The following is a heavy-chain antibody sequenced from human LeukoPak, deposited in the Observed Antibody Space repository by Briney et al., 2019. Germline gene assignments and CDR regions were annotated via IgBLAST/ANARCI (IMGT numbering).Heavy chain of an antibody. J-gene: IGHJ6*02. V-gene: IGHV4-59*12. CDR1: GGSISSYY. D-gene: IGHD4-23*01. CDR3: ARDSVGYYYGMDV. CDR2: IYYSGST. Sequence: SETLSLTCTVSGGSISSYYWSWIRQPPGKGLEWIGYIYYSGSTNYNPSLKSRVTISVDTSKNQFSLKLSSVTAADTAVYYCARDSVGYYYGMDVWGQGTTVTVSS.